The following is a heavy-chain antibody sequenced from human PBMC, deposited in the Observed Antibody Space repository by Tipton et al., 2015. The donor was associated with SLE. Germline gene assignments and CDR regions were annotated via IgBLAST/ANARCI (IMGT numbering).Heavy chain of an antibody. CDR2: IHHSGTT. CDR1: GVSLSSSNW. D-gene: IGHD1-1*01. Sequence: TLSLTCAVSGVSLSSSNWWTWVRQPPGKGLEWIGEIHHSGTTYYNPSLESRVTMSVDKSNNHFSLRLRSVTAADTAVYFCARRGSYNRNDLDIWGQGTMVTVSS. V-gene: IGHV4-4*01. J-gene: IGHJ3*02. CDR3: ARRGSYNRNDLDI.